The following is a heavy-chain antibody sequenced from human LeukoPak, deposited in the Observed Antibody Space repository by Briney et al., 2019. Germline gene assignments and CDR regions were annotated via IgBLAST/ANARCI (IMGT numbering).Heavy chain of an antibody. D-gene: IGHD3/OR15-3a*01. J-gene: IGHJ4*02. CDR3: AKRDGTGYYYFDY. CDR2: ISYDETIK. Sequence: GGSLRLSCAASGFTFSSCGMHWVRQAPGKGLEWVAVISYDETIKFYADSVKGRFTISRDNSKNTLYLQMNSLRVEDTAVYYCAKRDGTGYYYFDYWGQGTLVTVSS. CDR1: GFTFSSCG. V-gene: IGHV3-30*18.